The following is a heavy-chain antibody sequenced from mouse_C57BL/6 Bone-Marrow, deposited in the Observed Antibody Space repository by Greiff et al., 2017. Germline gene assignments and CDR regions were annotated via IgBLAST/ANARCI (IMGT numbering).Heavy chain of an antibody. V-gene: IGHV1-69*01. CDR3: AREKGLLMDY. D-gene: IGHD1-1*01. J-gene: IGHJ4*01. CDR1: GYTFTSYW. Sequence: QVQLQQPGAELVMPGASVKLSCKASGYTFTSYWMPWVKQRPGQGLEWIGEIDPSDSYTNYNQKFKGKSTLTVDKSSSTAYMQLSSLTSEDSAVYYCAREKGLLMDYWGKGTSVTVSS. CDR2: IDPSDSYT.